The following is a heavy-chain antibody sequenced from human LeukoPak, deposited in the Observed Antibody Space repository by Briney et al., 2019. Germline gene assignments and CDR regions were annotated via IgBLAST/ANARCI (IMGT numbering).Heavy chain of an antibody. V-gene: IGHV1-2*02. J-gene: IGHJ4*02. D-gene: IGHD3-10*01. CDR3: ARNVLLWFGELAAGDY. CDR2: INPNSGGT. Sequence: GASVKVSCKASGYTFTGYYMHWVRQAPGQGLEWMGWINPNSGGTNYAQKFQGRVTMTRDMSISTAYMELSRLRSDDTAVYYCARNVLLWFGELAAGDYWGQGTLVTVSS. CDR1: GYTFTGYY.